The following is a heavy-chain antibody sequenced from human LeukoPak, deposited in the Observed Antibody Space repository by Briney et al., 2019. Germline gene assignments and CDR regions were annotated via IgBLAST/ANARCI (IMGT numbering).Heavy chain of an antibody. J-gene: IGHJ6*03. D-gene: IGHD1-1*01. Sequence: SETLSLTCLVSGGSMSSYYWSWIRQPPGKGLEWIGEINHSGSTNYNPSLKSRVTISVDTSKNQFSLKLSSVTAADTAVYYCARQYNWNDVVNYYYYMDVWGKGTTVAISS. CDR2: INHSGST. V-gene: IGHV4-34*01. CDR1: GGSMSSYY. CDR3: ARQYNWNDVVNYYYYMDV.